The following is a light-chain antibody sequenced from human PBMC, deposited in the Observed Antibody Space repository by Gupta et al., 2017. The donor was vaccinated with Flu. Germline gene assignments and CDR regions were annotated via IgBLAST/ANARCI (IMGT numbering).Light chain of an antibody. V-gene: IGLV2-11*01. CDR2: DVT. CDR1: SNDVGGYNR. Sequence: QSAPPPPRSASVSPGQSVTISCTGTSNDVGGYNRVSWYEQRPGKAPKLILYDVTERPSGVPERCAGAKSDNTDALTISGLQAEDEADYCCPTHAGRVTGVFGNGTTGTVL. J-gene: IGLJ1*01. CDR3: PTHAGRVTGV.